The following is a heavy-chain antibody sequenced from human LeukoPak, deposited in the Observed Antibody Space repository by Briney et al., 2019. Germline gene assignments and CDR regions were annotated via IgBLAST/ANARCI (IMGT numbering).Heavy chain of an antibody. CDR1: GFTFSSYA. CDR2: IGARGTDT. Sequence: GESLRLSCAASGFTFSSYAMSWVRQAPGKGLEWVSAIGARGTDTYYADSVKGRLTTSRDNSETTLYLQMSSLRAGDTAVYYCAREHYYGSGSYRDFDRWGQGTLVTVSS. J-gene: IGHJ4*02. V-gene: IGHV3-23*01. D-gene: IGHD3-10*01. CDR3: AREHYYGSGSYRDFDR.